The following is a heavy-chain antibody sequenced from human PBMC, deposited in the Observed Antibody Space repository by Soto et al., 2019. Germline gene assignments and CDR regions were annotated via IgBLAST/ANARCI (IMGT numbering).Heavy chain of an antibody. J-gene: IGHJ4*02. CDR3: TSSIFGVIITRNY. D-gene: IGHD3-3*02. Sequence: GGSLRLSCAASGFIFSDSAIHWVRQASGKGLEWVGRIRTKTNSYAKTYAASVQGRFTISRDDSENMAYLQMNNLKAEDTAVYYCTSSIFGVIITRNYWGQGTLVT. V-gene: IGHV3-73*01. CDR2: IRTKTNSYAK. CDR1: GFIFSDSA.